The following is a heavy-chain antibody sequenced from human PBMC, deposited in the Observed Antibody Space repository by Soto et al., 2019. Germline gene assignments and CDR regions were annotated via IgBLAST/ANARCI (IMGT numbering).Heavy chain of an antibody. V-gene: IGHV3-7*05. CDR1: GFTFNNYW. Sequence: GGSLRLSCAAAGFTFNNYWRTWVRQAPGKGLEWVANIKQDGREKYSLDSVKSRVTITKDNTKNQVVLTMTNMDPVDTATYYCAHTVARGAYWETFNYWGQGTLVTVSS. CDR2: IKQDGREK. CDR3: AHTVARGAYWETFNY. D-gene: IGHD1-26*01. J-gene: IGHJ4*02.